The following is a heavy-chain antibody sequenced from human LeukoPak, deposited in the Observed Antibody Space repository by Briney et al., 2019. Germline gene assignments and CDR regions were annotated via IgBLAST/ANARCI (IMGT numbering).Heavy chain of an antibody. Sequence: GGSLRLSCAASGFIFSSYAMNWVRQAPGKGLEWVSNISGSGDSTYTADSVKGRFTISRDNSKNTLYLQMNSLRAEDTAVHYCAKDQGSLPTLNWFDPWGQGTLVTVSS. CDR2: ISGSGDST. D-gene: IGHD2-15*01. J-gene: IGHJ5*02. V-gene: IGHV3-23*01. CDR1: GFIFSSYA. CDR3: AKDQGSLPTLNWFDP.